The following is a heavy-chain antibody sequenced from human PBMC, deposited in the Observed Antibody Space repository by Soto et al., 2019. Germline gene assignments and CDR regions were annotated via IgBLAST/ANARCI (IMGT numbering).Heavy chain of an antibody. CDR3: AKDGGSCPGGY. CDR1: GFTFSSYG. Sequence: QVQLVESGGGVVQPGRSLRLSCAASGFTFSSYGMHWVRQAPGKGLEWVAVISYDGSNKYYADSVKGRFTISRDNSKNTLYLQMNSLRAEDTAVYCCAKDGGSCPGGYWGQGTLVTVSS. D-gene: IGHD2-15*01. J-gene: IGHJ4*02. CDR2: ISYDGSNK. V-gene: IGHV3-30*18.